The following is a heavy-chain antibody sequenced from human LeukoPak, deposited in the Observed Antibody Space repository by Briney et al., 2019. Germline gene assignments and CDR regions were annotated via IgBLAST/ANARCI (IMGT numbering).Heavy chain of an antibody. J-gene: IGHJ4*02. V-gene: IGHV4-34*01. Sequence: SETLSLTCTVSGGSFSFYFWHWIRQPPGEGLDWIGEIDNRGSTQYKPSLRSRGIISIDTSGNHFSLKLTSVTAADTAVYFRARDSDSGFQWGQGMLVTVSS. CDR1: GGSFSFYF. CDR3: ARDSDSGFQ. D-gene: IGHD3-16*01. CDR2: IDNRGST.